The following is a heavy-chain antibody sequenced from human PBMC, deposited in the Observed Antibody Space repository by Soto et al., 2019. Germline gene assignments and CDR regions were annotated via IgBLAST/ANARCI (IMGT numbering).Heavy chain of an antibody. J-gene: IGHJ4*02. V-gene: IGHV4-4*02. CDR2: IYHSGNT. CDR3: AGRWGEGRVDY. Sequence: QVQLQESGPGLVKPSGTLSLTCAVSGGSISSSNWWSWVRQPPGKGLEWIGEIYHSGNTNYNPYLTSRVSMAVDKSRNQFSLKLSSVTAADKAVYYCAGRWGEGRVDYWGQGTLVTVSS. D-gene: IGHD3-10*01. CDR1: GGSISSSNW.